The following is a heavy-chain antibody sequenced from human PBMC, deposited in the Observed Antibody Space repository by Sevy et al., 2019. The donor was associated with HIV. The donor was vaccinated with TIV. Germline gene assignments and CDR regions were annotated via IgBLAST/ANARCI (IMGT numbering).Heavy chain of an antibody. Sequence: GGSLRLSCTASGFTFDDYAMSWFRQAPGKGLEWVAFITRNSYEAYGGTAEYAASVKGRFIISRDDSKSVAYLKMNSLKSVETAVYYCTRGLATADTPEYYFDYWGQGTLVTVSS. D-gene: IGHD5-12*01. J-gene: IGHJ4*02. CDR2: ITRNSYEAYGGTA. CDR1: GFTFDDYA. V-gene: IGHV3-49*03. CDR3: TRGLATADTPEYYFDY.